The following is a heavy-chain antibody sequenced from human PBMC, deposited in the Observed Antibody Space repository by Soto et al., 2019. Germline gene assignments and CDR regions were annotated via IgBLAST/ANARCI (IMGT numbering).Heavy chain of an antibody. CDR3: ARDPAP. CDR2: IYNSGTT. CDR1: GGSITRGGYY. J-gene: IGHJ5*02. V-gene: IGHV4-31*03. Sequence: QVQLQESGPGLVKPSETLSLTCTVSGGSITRGGYYWSWIRQHPGKGLEWIGYIYNSGTTYYNPSLXRXLTISVDTSKNQFSLKLTSVTAADTAVYYCARDPAPWGQGTLVTVSS.